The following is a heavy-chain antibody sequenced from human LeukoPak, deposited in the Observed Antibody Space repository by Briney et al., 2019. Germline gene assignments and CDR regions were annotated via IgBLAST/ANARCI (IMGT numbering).Heavy chain of an antibody. CDR2: MSGSGSST. J-gene: IGHJ4*02. CDR1: GFTFSSYA. V-gene: IGHV3-23*01. D-gene: IGHD3-22*01. Sequence: PGGSLRLSCAASGFTFSSYAMSWVRQAPGKGLEWVSAMSGSGSSTWYADSVKGRLTISRDNSKNTLFLQMNSLRAEDTAVYYCANDLYDRSGSRYDYWGQGTLVTVYS. CDR3: ANDLYDRSGSRYDY.